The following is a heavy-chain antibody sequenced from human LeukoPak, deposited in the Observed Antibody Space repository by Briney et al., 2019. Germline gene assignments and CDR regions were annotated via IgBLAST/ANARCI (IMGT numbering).Heavy chain of an antibody. CDR2: ISAYNVNT. J-gene: IGHJ4*02. V-gene: IGHV1-18*01. CDR1: GYTFTSYG. Sequence: ASVKVSCKASGYTFTSYGISWLRQAPGQGLEWMGWISAYNVNTNYAQKLQGRVTMTTDTSTSTAYMELSSLRSEDTAVYYCARESNTGSYWGQGTLVTVSS. CDR3: ARESNTGSY. D-gene: IGHD2/OR15-2a*01.